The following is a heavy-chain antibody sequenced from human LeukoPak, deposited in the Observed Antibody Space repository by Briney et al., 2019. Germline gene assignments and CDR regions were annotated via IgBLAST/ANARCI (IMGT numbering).Heavy chain of an antibody. CDR2: IWYDGSNK. Sequence: GGSLRLSCAASGFTFSSYGMHWVRQAPGKGLEWVAVIWYDGSNKYYADSVKGRFTISRDNSKNTLYLQMNSLRAEDTAVYYCAREGATGTTGSAFDIWGQGTMVTVSS. V-gene: IGHV3-33*01. CDR1: GFTFSSYG. CDR3: AREGATGTTGSAFDI. D-gene: IGHD1-1*01. J-gene: IGHJ3*02.